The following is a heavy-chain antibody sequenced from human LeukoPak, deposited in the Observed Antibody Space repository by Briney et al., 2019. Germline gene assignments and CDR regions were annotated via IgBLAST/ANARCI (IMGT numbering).Heavy chain of an antibody. V-gene: IGHV4-59*01. CDR3: ARWNDGNHHLDC. J-gene: IGHJ4*02. CDR1: GDSLSSYY. D-gene: IGHD1-1*01. Sequence: SETLSLTCTVSGDSLSSYYWNWIRQPPGKGPEWIGYIHQSGSTKNNPYLRNRVTMSVGTSRNQFSLYLISVTAADTAVYYCARWNDGNHHLDCCGQGTLVTVSA. CDR2: IHQSGST.